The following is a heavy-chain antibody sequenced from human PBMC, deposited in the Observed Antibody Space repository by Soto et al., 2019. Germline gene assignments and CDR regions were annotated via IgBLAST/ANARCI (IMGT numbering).Heavy chain of an antibody. CDR2: IYWDDEK. J-gene: IGHJ4*02. D-gene: IGHD3-3*01. V-gene: IGHV2-5*02. Sequence: QITLKESGPTLVKPTQTLTLTCTFSGFSLNTSGVGVGWIRQPPGKALEWLGLIYWDDEKRYNPSLKRRLTITKDTSKNQVVLTMTNMDPVDTATYHCAHFGGNDLWSGYPFDYWGQGTLVTGSS. CDR3: AHFGGNDLWSGYPFDY. CDR1: GFSLNTSGVG.